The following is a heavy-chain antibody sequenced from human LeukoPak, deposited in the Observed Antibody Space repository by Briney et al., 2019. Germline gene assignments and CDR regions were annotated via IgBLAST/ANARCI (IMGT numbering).Heavy chain of an antibody. V-gene: IGHV4-34*01. CDR2: INHSGST. CDR3: ARGTRSRAYMDV. J-gene: IGHJ6*03. Sequence: PSETLSLNCAVYGGSFSGYYWSWIRQPPGKGLEWIGEINHSGSTNYNPSLKSRVTISVDTSKNQFSLKLSSVTAADTAVYYCARGTRSRAYMDVWGKGTTVTVSS. D-gene: IGHD1-1*01. CDR1: GGSFSGYY.